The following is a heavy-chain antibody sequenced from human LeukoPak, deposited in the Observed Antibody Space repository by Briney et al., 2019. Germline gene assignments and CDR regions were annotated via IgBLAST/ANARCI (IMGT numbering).Heavy chain of an antibody. CDR2: ISGSGGST. D-gene: IGHD3-22*01. J-gene: IGHJ4*02. CDR1: GFTFSNYA. CDR3: AKGHSSMIVVVTFDY. Sequence: PGGSLRLSCAASGFTFSNYAMSWVRQAPGKGLEWLSTISGSGGSTYYADSVKGRFTISRDNSKNTVYLQMNSLRAEDTALYYCAKGHSSMIVVVTFDYWGQGTLVTVSS. V-gene: IGHV3-23*01.